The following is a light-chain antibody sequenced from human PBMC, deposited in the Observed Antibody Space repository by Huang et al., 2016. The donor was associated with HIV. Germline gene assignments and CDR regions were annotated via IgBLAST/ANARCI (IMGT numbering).Light chain of an antibody. CDR1: QSVSSNH. V-gene: IGKV3-20*01. J-gene: IGKJ3*01. CDR2: YTS. Sequence: EIVLTQSPGTLSLSPGDRATLSCRASQSVSSNHLVWSQQRPGQAPRLLIYYTSTRATGIPDRFSGSGSGTDFSLTNSRRVPEDLAGYYCRLYGSSLLTFGPGTKVHIK. CDR3: RLYGSSLLT.